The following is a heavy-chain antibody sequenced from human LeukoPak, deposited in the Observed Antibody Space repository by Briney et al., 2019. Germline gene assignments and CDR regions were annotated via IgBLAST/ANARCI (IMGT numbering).Heavy chain of an antibody. CDR1: GGSISSGSYY. CDR3: ARGRNKWGNFDY. D-gene: IGHD1/OR15-1a*01. CDR2: INNSGRT. J-gene: IGHJ4*02. Sequence: SQTLSLTCTVSGGSISSGSYYWSWIRQPAGKGLEWLGNINNSGRTNYSPSLKSRATVSVDTSKNQFSLKLNSVTAADTAVYYCARGRNKWGNFDYWGQGTLVTVSS. V-gene: IGHV4-61*09.